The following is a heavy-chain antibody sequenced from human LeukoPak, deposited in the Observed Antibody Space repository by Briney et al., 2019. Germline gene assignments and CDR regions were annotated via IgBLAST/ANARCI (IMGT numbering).Heavy chain of an antibody. D-gene: IGHD3-3*01. J-gene: IGHJ4*02. CDR3: ANAYDFWSGPADY. Sequence: GGSLRLSCAASGFTFSNYGMHWVRQAPGKGLEWVALISYDGSNKYYADSVKGRFTFSRDNSKNTLYLQMNSLRAEDTAVYYCANAYDFWSGPADYWGQGTLVTVSS. V-gene: IGHV3-30*18. CDR1: GFTFSNYG. CDR2: ISYDGSNK.